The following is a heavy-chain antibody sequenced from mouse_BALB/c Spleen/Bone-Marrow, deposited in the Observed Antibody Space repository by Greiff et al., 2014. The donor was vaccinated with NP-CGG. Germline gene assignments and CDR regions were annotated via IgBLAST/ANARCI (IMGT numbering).Heavy chain of an antibody. CDR1: GYSFTGYF. J-gene: IGHJ4*01. D-gene: IGHD2-3*01. CDR3: GRWGDGYYYAMDY. Sequence: VQLQQSGPDLVKPGASVKLSCKASGYSFTGYFLNWVRQSHGKSLEWIGRINPFNGDTFYNQKFKGKATLTVDKSSTTAHMEXXSXXXXDSAVYYCGRWGDGYYYAMDYWGQGTSVTVSS. CDR2: INPFNGDT. V-gene: IGHV1-20*02.